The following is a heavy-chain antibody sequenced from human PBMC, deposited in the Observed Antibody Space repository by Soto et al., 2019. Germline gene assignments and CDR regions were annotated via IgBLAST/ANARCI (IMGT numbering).Heavy chain of an antibody. CDR2: INSDGRST. J-gene: IGHJ5*02. CDR1: GFTFSSYW. CDR3: ARDLYFEAGYNWFVP. D-gene: IGHD3-10*01. V-gene: IGHV3-74*01. Sequence: GGSLRISCAASGFTFSSYWMHWVRQAPGKGLVWVSRINSDGRSTSYADSVKGRFTISRDNAKNTLYLQTNSQRAEDTAVYYCARDLYFEAGYNWFVPWGQGTLVTVSA.